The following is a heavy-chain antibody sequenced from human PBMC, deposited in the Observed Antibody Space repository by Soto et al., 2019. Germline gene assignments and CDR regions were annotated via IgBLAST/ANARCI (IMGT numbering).Heavy chain of an antibody. J-gene: IGHJ2*01. CDR2: VIPIVGTA. CDR3: ARGPSDILTGYYRDCYFDL. V-gene: IGHV1-69*01. CDR1: GGTFSSYA. Sequence: QVQLVQSGAEVKKPGSSVKVSCKASGGTFSSYAISWVRQAPGQGLEWMGGVIPIVGTANYAQKFQGSVTITEDESTSKAYMKLSSLRSEDTAVYYCARGPSDILTGYYRDCYFDLWGRGTLVTVSS. D-gene: IGHD3-9*01.